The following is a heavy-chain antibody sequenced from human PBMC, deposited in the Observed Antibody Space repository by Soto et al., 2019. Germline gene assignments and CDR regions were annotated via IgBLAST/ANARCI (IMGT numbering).Heavy chain of an antibody. D-gene: IGHD5-18*01. CDR1: GYTLTELS. Sequence: ASVKVSCKVSGYTLTELSMHWVRQAPGKGLEWMGGFDPEDGETIYAQKFQGRVTTTEDTSTDTAYMELSSLRSEDTAVYYCATGGYSYGWNYYYYGMDVWGQGTTVTVSS. CDR3: ATGGYSYGWNYYYYGMDV. V-gene: IGHV1-24*01. J-gene: IGHJ6*02. CDR2: FDPEDGET.